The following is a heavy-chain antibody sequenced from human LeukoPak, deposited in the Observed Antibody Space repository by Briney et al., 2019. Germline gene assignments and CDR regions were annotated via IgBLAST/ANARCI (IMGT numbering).Heavy chain of an antibody. V-gene: IGHV3-30*03. CDR1: GFXFSSYG. CDR2: ISYDGNTK. D-gene: IGHD2-15*01. J-gene: IGHJ4*02. Sequence: PGGSLRLSCAASGFXFSSYGIHWVRQAPGKGLEWVAVISYDGNTKYYADSVKGRFTISRDNSKSTLYLQVNSLRAEDTAVYSCAREYCGGGSCYEDFFDYWGQGTLVTVSS. CDR3: AREYCGGGSCYEDFFDY.